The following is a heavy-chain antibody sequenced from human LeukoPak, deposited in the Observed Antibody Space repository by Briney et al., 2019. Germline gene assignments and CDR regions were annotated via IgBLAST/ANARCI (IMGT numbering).Heavy chain of an antibody. CDR1: GGSISSYY. CDR3: ASSGRGGSGSYLHRYYYYYGMDV. V-gene: IGHV4-59*01. J-gene: IGHJ6*02. D-gene: IGHD3-10*01. Sequence: PSETLSLTCTVSGGSISSYYWSWVRQPPGKGLEWIGYIYYSGSTNYNPSLKSRVTISVDTSKNQFSLKLSSVTAADTAVYYCASSGRGGSGSYLHRYYYYYGMDVWGQGTTVTVSS. CDR2: IYYSGST.